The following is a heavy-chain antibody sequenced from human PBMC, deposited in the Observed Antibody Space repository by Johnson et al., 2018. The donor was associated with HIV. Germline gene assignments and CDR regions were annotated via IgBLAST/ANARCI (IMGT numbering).Heavy chain of an antibody. V-gene: IGHV3-30-3*01. CDR2: ISYDGSNK. CDR1: GFTFSSYA. CDR3: ARAGAVGFDAFDI. D-gene: IGHD6-19*01. Sequence: QVQLVESGGGVVQPGRSLRLSCAASGFTFSSYAMHWVRQAPGKGLEWVAVISYDGSNKYYADSVKGRFTISRDNSKNTLYLQMNSLRAEDTAVYYCARAGAVGFDAFDIWGQGTTVTVSS. J-gene: IGHJ3*02.